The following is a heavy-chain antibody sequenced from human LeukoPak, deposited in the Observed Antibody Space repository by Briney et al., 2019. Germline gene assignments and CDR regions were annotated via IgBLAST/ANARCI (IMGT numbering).Heavy chain of an antibody. CDR1: GYTFTSYD. CDR3: ARDGGILTGFVIDY. J-gene: IGHJ4*02. D-gene: IGHD3-9*01. CDR2: MNPNSGNT. Sequence: ASVKVSCKASGYTFTSYDINWVRQATGQGLEWMGWMNPNSGNTGYAQKFQGRVTMTRNTSISTAYMELSSLRSEDTAVYYCARDGGILTGFVIDYWGQGTLVTVSS. V-gene: IGHV1-8*01.